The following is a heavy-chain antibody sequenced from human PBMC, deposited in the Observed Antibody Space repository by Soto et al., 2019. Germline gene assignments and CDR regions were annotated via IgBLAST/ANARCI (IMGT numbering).Heavy chain of an antibody. D-gene: IGHD6-13*01. CDR1: GFTFSSYW. J-gene: IGHJ6*02. V-gene: IGHV3-7*01. Sequence: QPGGSLRLSCVASGFTFSSYWMSWVRQAPGKGLEWVANIKQDGSEKYYVDSVKGRFTISRDNAKNSLYLQMNSLRAEDTAVYYCARVASIAAPDYYYYGMDVWGQGTTVTVSS. CDR2: IKQDGSEK. CDR3: ARVASIAAPDYYYYGMDV.